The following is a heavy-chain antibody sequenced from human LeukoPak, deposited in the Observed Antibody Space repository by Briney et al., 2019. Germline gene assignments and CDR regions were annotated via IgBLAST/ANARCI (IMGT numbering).Heavy chain of an antibody. D-gene: IGHD6-6*01. CDR1: GGSISSSSHF. CDR2: IYYIGNT. J-gene: IGHJ6*02. V-gene: IGHV4-39*01. Sequence: PSETLSLTCTVSGGSISSSSHFWAWIRQPPGEGLEWIGTIYYIGNTYYNPSLKSRLTISLDTSKNQFSLRLSSVTAADTAVYYCARNKPITAFFGMDVWGQGTTVIVSS. CDR3: ARNKPITAFFGMDV.